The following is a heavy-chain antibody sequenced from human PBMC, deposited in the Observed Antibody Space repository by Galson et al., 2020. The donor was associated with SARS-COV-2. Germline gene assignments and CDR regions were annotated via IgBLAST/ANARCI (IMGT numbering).Heavy chain of an antibody. D-gene: IGHD5-18*01. CDR1: GYTFTDYY. J-gene: IGHJ4*02. Sequence: ASVKVSCKASGYTFTDYYMHWVRQAPGQGLEWMGWINPNSGGPNSAQKFQGRVTMTRDTSISTAYMELTSLRSDDTAVYYCARDPLGDTAMAYFDYWGQGTLVTVSS. CDR2: INPNSGGP. V-gene: IGHV1-2*02. CDR3: ARDPLGDTAMAYFDY.